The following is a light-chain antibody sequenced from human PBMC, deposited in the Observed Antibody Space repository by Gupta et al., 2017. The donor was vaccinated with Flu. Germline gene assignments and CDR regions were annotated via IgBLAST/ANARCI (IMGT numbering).Light chain of an antibody. CDR1: NSDVGGYHF. V-gene: IGLV2-14*01. J-gene: IGLJ3*02. CDR2: EVS. Sequence: TNSDVGGYHFGSWYQQHPGKAPKRMIYEVSNRPSGVSNRFSGSKSGNSASLTISGLQAEDEADYYCSSYTSSNTLVFGGGTKLTVL. CDR3: SSYTSSNTLV.